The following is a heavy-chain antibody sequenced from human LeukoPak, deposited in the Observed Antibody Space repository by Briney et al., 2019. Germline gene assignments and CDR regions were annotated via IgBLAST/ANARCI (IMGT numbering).Heavy chain of an antibody. CDR1: GGSISSSSYY. CDR3: ARAQTHFGVGPNWFDP. D-gene: IGHD3-3*01. J-gene: IGHJ5*02. V-gene: IGHV4-61*05. CDR2: IYYSGST. Sequence: SETLSLTCTVSGGSISSSSYYWGWIRQPPGKGLEWIGYIYYSGSTNYNPSLKSRVTISVDTSKNQFSLKLSSVTAADTAVYYCARAQTHFGVGPNWFDPWGQGTLVTVSS.